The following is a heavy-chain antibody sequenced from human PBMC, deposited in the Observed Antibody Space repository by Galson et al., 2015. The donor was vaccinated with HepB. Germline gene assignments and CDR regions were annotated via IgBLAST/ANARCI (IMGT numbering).Heavy chain of an antibody. CDR3: AADTGRELLVALRI. D-gene: IGHD3-10*01. J-gene: IGHJ4*02. CDR2: YDPADGET. Sequence: SVKVSCKVSAYTLTELSMHWVRQTPGKGLEWMGRYDPADGETIYAQTFQGRVIMTGDASTDTVYMELSSLRSEDTAVYFCAADTGRELLVALRIWGQGTLVTVSS. CDR1: AYTLTELS. V-gene: IGHV1-24*01.